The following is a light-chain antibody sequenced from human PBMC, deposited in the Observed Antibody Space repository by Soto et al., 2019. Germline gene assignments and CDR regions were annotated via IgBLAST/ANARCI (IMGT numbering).Light chain of an antibody. CDR1: SSDVGVYNY. V-gene: IGLV2-11*01. CDR2: DVS. J-gene: IGLJ1*01. CDR3: CSYAGSYTFV. Sequence: QSVLTQPRSVSGSPGQSVTISFTGTSSDVGVYNYVSWYQQYPDKAPKIMIYDVSKRPSGVPDRFSGSKSDNTASLTISGLQAEDEADYYCCSYAGSYTFVFGIGTKVTVL.